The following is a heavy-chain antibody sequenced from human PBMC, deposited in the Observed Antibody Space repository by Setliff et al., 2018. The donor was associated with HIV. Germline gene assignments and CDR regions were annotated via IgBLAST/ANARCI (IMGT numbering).Heavy chain of an antibody. J-gene: IGHJ4*02. D-gene: IGHD3-10*01. V-gene: IGHV4-59*01. CDR2: IYESAYS. CDR3: ARAQMHRGVVAWSLYYFDY. Sequence: SETLSLTCIVSGGSMDNYYWNWVRQTPGKGLEWIGYIYESAYSHYTVSLRSRVTISMDTSKNQFSLTLRSVTAADRDVYYCARAQMHRGVVAWSLYYFDYWGQGALVTVSS. CDR1: GGSMDNYY.